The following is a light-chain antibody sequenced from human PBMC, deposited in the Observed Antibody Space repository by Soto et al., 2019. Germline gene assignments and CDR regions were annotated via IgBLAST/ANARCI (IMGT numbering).Light chain of an antibody. CDR3: QQYNTYSFT. J-gene: IGKJ3*01. CDR1: QSISSW. V-gene: IGKV1-5*01. CDR2: DAS. Sequence: GDRVTITCRASQSISSWLAWYQQKPGKAPKLLIYDASSLESGVPSRFSGSGSGTEFTLTISSLQPDDFATYYCQQYNTYSFTFGPGTKVDIK.